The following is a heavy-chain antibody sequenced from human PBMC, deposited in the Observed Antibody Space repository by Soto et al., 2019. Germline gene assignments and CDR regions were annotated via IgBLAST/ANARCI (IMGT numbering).Heavy chain of an antibody. CDR2: ILYDGSVQ. V-gene: IGHV3-30-3*01. CDR3: AREASVAALNWFDS. J-gene: IGHJ5*01. D-gene: IGHD6-6*01. Sequence: XGSLILSCSGAGCTFSNYAVHRVRQAPAKGLQWVAVILYDGSVQHYADSVKGRFSVSRDNSKNTVYLQMNSLPPEDTATYYRAREASVAALNWFDSRGQGTLVTVS. CDR1: GCTFSNYA.